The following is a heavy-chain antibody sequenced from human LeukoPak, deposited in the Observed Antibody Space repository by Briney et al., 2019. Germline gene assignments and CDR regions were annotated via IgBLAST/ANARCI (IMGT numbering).Heavy chain of an antibody. Sequence: PSETLSLTCTVSGGSISSSSYYWGWIRQPPGKGLEWIGSIYYSRSTYYNPSLKSRVTISVDTSKNQFSLKLSSVTAADTAVYYCARHDYSVGDFDYWGQGTLVTVSS. CDR2: IYYSRST. CDR1: GGSISSSSYY. J-gene: IGHJ4*02. CDR3: ARHDYSVGDFDY. D-gene: IGHD2-15*01. V-gene: IGHV4-39*01.